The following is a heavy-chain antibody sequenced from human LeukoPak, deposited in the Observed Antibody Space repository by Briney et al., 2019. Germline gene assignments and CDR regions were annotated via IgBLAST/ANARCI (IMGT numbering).Heavy chain of an antibody. CDR1: GFTFSSYW. V-gene: IGHV3-7*03. D-gene: IGHD3-16*01. CDR3: ARGGGLDV. CDR2: INHNGNVN. Sequence: GGSLRLSCAASGFTFSSYWMNWARQAPGKGQEWVASINHNGNVNYYVDSVKGRFTISRDNAKNSLYLQMSNLRAEDTAVYFCARGGGLDVWGQGATVTVSS. J-gene: IGHJ6*02.